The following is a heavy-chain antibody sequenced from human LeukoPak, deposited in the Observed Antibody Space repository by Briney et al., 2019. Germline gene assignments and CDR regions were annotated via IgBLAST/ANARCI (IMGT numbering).Heavy chain of an antibody. CDR3: ARGGGYYYMDV. CDR2: IYYSGST. CDR1: GGSISSSSYY. Sequence: KSSETLSLTCTVSGGSISSSSYYWGWIRQPPGKGLEWIGSIYYSGSTYYNPSLKSRVTISVDTSKNQFSLKLSSVTAADTAVYYCARGGGYYYMDVWGKGTTVTVSS. J-gene: IGHJ6*03. D-gene: IGHD2-15*01. V-gene: IGHV4-39*01.